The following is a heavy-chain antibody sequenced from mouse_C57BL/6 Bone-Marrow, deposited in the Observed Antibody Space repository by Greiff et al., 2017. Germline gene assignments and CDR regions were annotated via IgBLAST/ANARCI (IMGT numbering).Heavy chain of an antibody. V-gene: IGHV1-42*01. CDR3: AREGLDWYFDV. J-gene: IGHJ1*03. D-gene: IGHD2-2*01. CDR2: INPSTGGT. CDR1: GYSFTGYY. Sequence: VQLKQPGTELVKPGASVKISCKASGYSFTGYYMNWVKQSPEKSLEWIGEINPSTGGTTYNQKFKAKATLTVDKSSSTAYMQLKSLTSEDSAVYYCAREGLDWYFDVWGTGTTVTVSS.